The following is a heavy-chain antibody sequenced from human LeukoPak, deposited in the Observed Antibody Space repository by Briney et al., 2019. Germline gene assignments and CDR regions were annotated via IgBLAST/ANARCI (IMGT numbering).Heavy chain of an antibody. CDR1: GFTFSSYW. V-gene: IGHV3-7*01. Sequence: PGGSLRLSCAASGFTFSSYWMSWVRQAPGTGLEWVANIKQDGSEKYYVDSVKGRFTISRDNAKNSLYLQMNSLRVEDTAVYFCARDDGSTGDYLRAVYWGQGTLVTVSS. J-gene: IGHJ4*02. D-gene: IGHD4-17*01. CDR3: ARDDGSTGDYLRAVY. CDR2: IKQDGSEK.